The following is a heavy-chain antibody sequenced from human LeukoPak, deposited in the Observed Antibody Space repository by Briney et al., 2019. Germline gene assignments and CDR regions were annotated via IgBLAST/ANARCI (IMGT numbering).Heavy chain of an antibody. D-gene: IGHD5-18*01. CDR1: GFTFDDYT. CDR2: ISWDGGST. CDR3: AKDIFRGYSYGPPSGSFDY. V-gene: IGHV3-43*01. Sequence: GGSLRLSCAASGFTFDDYTMHWVRQAPGQGLEWVSLISWDGGSTYYADSVKGRFTISRDNSKNSLYLQMNSLRTEDTALYYCAKDIFRGYSYGPPSGSFDYWGQGTLVTVSS. J-gene: IGHJ4*02.